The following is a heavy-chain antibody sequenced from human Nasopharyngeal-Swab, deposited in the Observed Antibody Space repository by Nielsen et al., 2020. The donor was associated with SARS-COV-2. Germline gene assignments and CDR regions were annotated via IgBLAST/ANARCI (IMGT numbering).Heavy chain of an antibody. CDR2: VHTAGNT. J-gene: IGHJ2*01. D-gene: IGHD6-13*01. CDR1: GFPLSSYD. Sequence: GESLKISCAASGFPLSSYDMSWVRQAPGKGLEWVSTVHTAGNTYYADSVRGRFSSSRDNSKNTLSLQMTSLRAEDTAVYYCASRGAATDPSTRDIPYSRRTFDLWGRGTLVTVSS. V-gene: IGHV3-53*01. CDR3: ASRGAATDPSTRDIPYSRRTFDL.